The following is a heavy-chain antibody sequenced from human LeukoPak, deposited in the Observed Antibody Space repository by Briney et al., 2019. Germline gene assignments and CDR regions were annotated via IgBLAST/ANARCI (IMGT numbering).Heavy chain of an antibody. J-gene: IGHJ6*02. CDR2: INWNSGIV. CDR3: VKENYGDNALDV. D-gene: IGHD4-17*01. CDR1: GFTFDDYA. Sequence: GGSLRLSCAASGFTFDDYAMHWVRQAPGKGLEWVSRINWNSGIVGYADSVRGRFTISRDNAKNSLYLQMNSLRTEDTALCYCVKENYGDNALDVWGQGTTVTVSS. V-gene: IGHV3-9*01.